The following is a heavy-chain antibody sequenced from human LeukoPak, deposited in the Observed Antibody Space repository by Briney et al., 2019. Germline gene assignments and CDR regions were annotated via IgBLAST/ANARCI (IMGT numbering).Heavy chain of an antibody. V-gene: IGHV4-59*08. J-gene: IGHJ6*02. CDR2: IYYSGST. CDR3: ASRELGWDA. D-gene: IGHD1-26*01. Sequence: KASETLSLTCTVSGGSISSYYWSWIRQPPGKGPEWIGYIYYSGSTNYNPSLKSRVTISVDTSKNQFSPKLSSVTAADTAVYYCASRELGWDAWGQGTTVTVSS. CDR1: GGSISSYY.